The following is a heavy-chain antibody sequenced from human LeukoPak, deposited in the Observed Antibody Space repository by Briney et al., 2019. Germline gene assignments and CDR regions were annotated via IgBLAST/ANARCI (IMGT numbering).Heavy chain of an antibody. D-gene: IGHD2-15*01. J-gene: IGHJ6*03. CDR2: IYYSGST. CDR1: GGSISSYY. V-gene: IGHV4-59*12. CDR3: ARLHRDCSGDSCYSRAYYDYYYMDV. Sequence: SETLSLTCTVSGGSISSYYWSWIRQPPGKGLEWIGYIYYSGSTNYNPSLKSRVTISVDTSKNHFSLELSSVTAADTAVYYCARLHRDCSGDSCYSRAYYDYYYMDVWGKGTTVTISS.